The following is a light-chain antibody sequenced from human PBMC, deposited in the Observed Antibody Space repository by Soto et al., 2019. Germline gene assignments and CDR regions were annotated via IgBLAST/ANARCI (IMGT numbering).Light chain of an antibody. CDR3: QHPPTS. CDR1: QSVSTD. J-gene: IGKJ4*01. V-gene: IGKV3-11*01. CDR2: DAS. Sequence: ALAQSPVALSLSPGERATLSCRASQSVSTDLAWYQQNPGQAPRLLIYDASNRATGIPVRFAGSGSGTDFALTISSLEPEDFVLYYCQHPPTSFGG.